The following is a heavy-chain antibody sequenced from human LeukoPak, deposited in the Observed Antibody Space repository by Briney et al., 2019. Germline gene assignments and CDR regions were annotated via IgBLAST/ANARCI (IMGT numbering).Heavy chain of an antibody. CDR3: AKVKVATFYFDY. V-gene: IGHV3-23*01. CDR2: ISGSGGST. Sequence: GGSLRLSCGASGFTFSSYTMSWVRQAPGKGLEWVSAISGSGGSTYYADSVKGRFTISRDNSKNTLFLQMNSLRAEDTALYYCAKVKVATFYFDYWGLGTLVTVSS. CDR1: GFTFSSYT. J-gene: IGHJ4*02. D-gene: IGHD5-12*01.